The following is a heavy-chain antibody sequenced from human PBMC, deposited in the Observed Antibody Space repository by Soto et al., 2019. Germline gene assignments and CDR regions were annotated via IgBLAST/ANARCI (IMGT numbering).Heavy chain of an antibody. D-gene: IGHD3-22*01. Sequence: ASVKVSCKASGYTFTSYGISWVRQAPGQGLEWMGWISAYNGNTNYAQKLQGRVTMTTDTSTSTAYMELRSLRSDDTAVYYCARDQRSYYYDSSGYPYAFDIWGQGTMVTVS. V-gene: IGHV1-18*04. CDR2: ISAYNGNT. CDR1: GYTFTSYG. CDR3: ARDQRSYYYDSSGYPYAFDI. J-gene: IGHJ3*02.